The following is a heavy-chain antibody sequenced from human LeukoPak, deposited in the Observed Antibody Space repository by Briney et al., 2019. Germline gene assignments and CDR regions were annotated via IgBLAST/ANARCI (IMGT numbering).Heavy chain of an antibody. D-gene: IGHD3-9*01. V-gene: IGHV3-23*01. CDR2: ISGRGGDT. CDR1: GFTFSSYS. J-gene: IGHJ4*02. CDR3: AKEARDILTHYYWGSQFDY. Sequence: GGSLRLSCAASGFTFSSYSMNWVRQAPGKGLEWVAAISGRGGDTFYADSVKGRFTFSRDNSKNTMFLQMNSLRAEDTALYYCAKEARDILTHYYWGSQFDYWGQGTLVIVSS.